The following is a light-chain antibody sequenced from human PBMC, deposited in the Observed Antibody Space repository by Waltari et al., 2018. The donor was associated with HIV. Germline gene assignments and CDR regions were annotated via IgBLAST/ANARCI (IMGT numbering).Light chain of an antibody. CDR1: QTVSSY. V-gene: IGKV3-11*01. CDR2: DAY. J-gene: IGKJ2*01. Sequence: EIVLTQSPATLSLSPGERAILSCRASQTVSSYIAWYQQKPGQAPRLLIYDAYNRATGVPARFSGSGSATDFTLTISSLEPEDFAVYYCQYRHNWPPRYTFGQGTKLEIK. CDR3: QYRHNWPPRYT.